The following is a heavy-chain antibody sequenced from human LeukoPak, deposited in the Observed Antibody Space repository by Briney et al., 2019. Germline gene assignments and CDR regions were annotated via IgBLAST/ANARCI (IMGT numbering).Heavy chain of an antibody. J-gene: IGHJ5*02. Sequence: SVKVSCKASGGTFSSYAISWVRQAPGQGLEWMGGIIPIFGTANYAQKFQGRVTMTRDTSTSTVYMELSSPRSEDTAVYYCVSSGSGSYENWFDPWGQGTLVTVSS. V-gene: IGHV1-69*05. CDR2: IIPIFGTA. D-gene: IGHD1-26*01. CDR1: GGTFSSYA. CDR3: VSSGSGSYENWFDP.